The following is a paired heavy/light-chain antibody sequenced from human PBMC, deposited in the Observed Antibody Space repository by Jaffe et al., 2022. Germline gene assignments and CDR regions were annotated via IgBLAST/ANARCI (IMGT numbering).Heavy chain of an antibody. CDR1: GFTFSDHY. Sequence: EVQLVESGGGLVQPGGSLRLSCAASGFTFSDHYMDWFRQAPGKGLEWVGRITKKVNSYTTQYAASVKGRLTISRDDSKNSLYLQMNSLKTEDTAMYYCARDAMRGGDFDYWGQGTLVTVSS. CDR3: ARDAMRGGDFDY. CDR2: ITKKVNSYTT. D-gene: IGHD2-2*01. V-gene: IGHV3-72*01. J-gene: IGHJ4*02.
Light chain of an antibody. J-gene: IGKJ1*01. CDR3: MQGLQTPRT. CDR1: QSLSDSNGNNL. V-gene: IGKV2-28*01. Sequence: DIVMTQSPLSLPVTPGEPASISCRSSQSLSDSNGNNLLHWYLEKPGQSPQLLIHLGSNRASGVPDRFSGSGSGTDFTLKISRVEAEDVGVYYCMQGLQTPRTFGQGTKVEIK. CDR2: LGS.